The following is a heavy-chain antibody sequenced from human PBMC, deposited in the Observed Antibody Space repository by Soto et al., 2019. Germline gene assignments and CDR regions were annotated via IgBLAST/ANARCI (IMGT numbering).Heavy chain of an antibody. D-gene: IGHD3-3*01. CDR2: IYRSGHA. Sequence: TLSLTCTVSGDSISIGGFYWSWIRQRPGKGLEWMGYIYRSGHAYYNPSLETRLTISVDTSRNQFSLKVSSVTAADTAVYYCARKNDFSSRSFYSPALDVWGQGTTVTVSS. J-gene: IGHJ6*02. V-gene: IGHV4-31*03. CDR3: ARKNDFSSRSFYSPALDV. CDR1: GDSISIGGFY.